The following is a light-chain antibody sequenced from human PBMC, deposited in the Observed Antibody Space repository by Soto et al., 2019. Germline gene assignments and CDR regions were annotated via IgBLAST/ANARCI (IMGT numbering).Light chain of an antibody. Sequence: ETVMTQSPATLSLSPGERATLSCRASQNVGSKLVWYQQKPCHAPMFLIYGASTRATGIPASSRGSESGTDFTLTIDSLQSEDFGVYHCQQYDDWPPSFGGGTKVEIK. J-gene: IGKJ4*01. CDR1: QNVGSK. CDR3: QQYDDWPPS. V-gene: IGKV3-15*01. CDR2: GAS.